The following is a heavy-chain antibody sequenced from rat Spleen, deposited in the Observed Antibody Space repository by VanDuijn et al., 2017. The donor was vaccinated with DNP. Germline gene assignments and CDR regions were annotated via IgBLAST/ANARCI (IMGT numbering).Heavy chain of an antibody. CDR1: GFTFSDYA. CDR3: TTYYGY. J-gene: IGHJ2*01. CDR2: ITNSGGST. V-gene: IGHV5S10*01. Sequence: EVQLVESGGGLVQPGRSLKLSCAASGFTFSDYAMAWVRQAPKKGLEWVASITNSGGSTYYRDSVKGRFTISRDNAKSTLYLQMDSLRSEDTATYYCTTYYGYWGQGVMVTVSS. D-gene: IGHD1-6*01.